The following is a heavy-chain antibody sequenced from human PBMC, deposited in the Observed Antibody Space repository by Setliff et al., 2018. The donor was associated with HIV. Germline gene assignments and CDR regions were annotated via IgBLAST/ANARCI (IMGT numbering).Heavy chain of an antibody. CDR2: INHSGST. CDR3: ARGARLLAAYSDRWDYFYMAV. CDR1: GDSIRGYY. J-gene: IGHJ6*03. Sequence: SETLSLTCTVSGDSIRGYYWIWIRQPPGKGLEWIGEINHSGSTHYNPSLKSRFIISVDTSKNQFSLKVNSMTAADTAVYYCARGARLLAAYSDRWDYFYMAVWGKGTTVTVSS. D-gene: IGHD1-26*01. V-gene: IGHV4-34*01.